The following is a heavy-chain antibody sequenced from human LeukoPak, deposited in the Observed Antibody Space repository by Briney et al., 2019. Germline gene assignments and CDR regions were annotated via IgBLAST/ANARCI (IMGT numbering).Heavy chain of an antibody. D-gene: IGHD1-26*01. Sequence: PSGTLSLTCAVSGGSISSSNWWSWVRQPPGKGLEWIGEIYQSGSTNYNPSLKSRVTISVDKSKNQFSLKLSSVTAADTAVYYCARFPSRSWVGANVYGFDIWGQGTMVTVSS. CDR1: GGSISSSNW. CDR2: IYQSGST. J-gene: IGHJ3*02. V-gene: IGHV4-4*02. CDR3: ARFPSRSWVGANVYGFDI.